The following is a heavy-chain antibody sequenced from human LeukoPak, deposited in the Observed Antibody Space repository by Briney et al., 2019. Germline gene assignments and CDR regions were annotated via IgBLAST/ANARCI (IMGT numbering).Heavy chain of an antibody. D-gene: IGHD3-3*01. CDR1: GGSISSYF. V-gene: IGHV4-4*07. CDR2: VYTGGSS. Sequence: SETLSLTCTVSGGSISSYFWSWIRQPAGKGLEWIGRVYTGGSSNYNPSLQSRVTMSVDLSKKQFSLTLRSVTAADAAVYYCAASTTGWIFFGSWGLGTLVTVSS. J-gene: IGHJ4*02. CDR3: AASTTGWIFFGS.